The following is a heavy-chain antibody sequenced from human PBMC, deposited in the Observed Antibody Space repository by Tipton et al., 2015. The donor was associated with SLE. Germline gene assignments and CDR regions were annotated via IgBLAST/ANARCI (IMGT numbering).Heavy chain of an antibody. V-gene: IGHV4-4*07. D-gene: IGHD3-10*01. CDR2: IYASGTT. CDR3: AGNEDYYGSGNYYDNWFDP. J-gene: IGHJ5*02. CDR1: GGSLSSYY. Sequence: LRLSCTVSGGSLSSYYWSWIRQPAGKGLEWIGRIYASGTTNYNPSLKSRVTMSVDTSKNQFSLKLTSVTAADTAVYYCAGNEDYYGSGNYYDNWFDPWGQGTLVTVSS.